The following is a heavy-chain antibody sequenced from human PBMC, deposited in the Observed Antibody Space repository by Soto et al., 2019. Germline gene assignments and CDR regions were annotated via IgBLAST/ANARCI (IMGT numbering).Heavy chain of an antibody. J-gene: IGHJ4*02. V-gene: IGHV4-59*01. D-gene: IGHD3-9*01. CDR2: IYYSGST. Sequence: SETLSLTCTVSGGSISSYYWSWIRQPPGKGLEWIGYIYYSGSTNYNPSLKSRVTISVDTSKDQFSLKLSSVTAADTAVYHCARGRYFDWSPYFDYWGQGTLVTVSS. CDR1: GGSISSYY. CDR3: ARGRYFDWSPYFDY.